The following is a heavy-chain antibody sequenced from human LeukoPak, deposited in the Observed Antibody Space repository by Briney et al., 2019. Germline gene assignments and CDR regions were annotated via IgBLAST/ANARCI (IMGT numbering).Heavy chain of an antibody. CDR3: ARAFIARRRAKYYFDY. CDR1: GFTFSDYY. V-gene: IGHV3-11*01. D-gene: IGHD6-6*01. Sequence: GGSLRLSCAASGFTFSDYYMSWIRQAPGKGLEWVSYISSSGSTIYYADSVKGRFTISRDNAKNSLYLQMNSLRAEDTAVYYCARAFIARRRAKYYFDYWGQGTLVTVSS. CDR2: ISSSGSTI. J-gene: IGHJ4*02.